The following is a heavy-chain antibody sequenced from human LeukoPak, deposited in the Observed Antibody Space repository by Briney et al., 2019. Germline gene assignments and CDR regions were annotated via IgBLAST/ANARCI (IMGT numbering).Heavy chain of an antibody. CDR1: GFTFSSYW. D-gene: IGHD3-3*01. CDR2: INSDGSST. V-gene: IGHV3-74*01. CDR3: ARAYYDFWSGYYFYYYYYMDV. Sequence: PGGSLRLSCAASGFTFSSYWMHWVRQAPGKGLVWVSRINSDGSSTSYADSVKGRFTISRDNAKNTLYLQMNSLRVEDTAVYYCARAYYDFWSGYYFYYYYYMDVWGKGTTVTVSS. J-gene: IGHJ6*03.